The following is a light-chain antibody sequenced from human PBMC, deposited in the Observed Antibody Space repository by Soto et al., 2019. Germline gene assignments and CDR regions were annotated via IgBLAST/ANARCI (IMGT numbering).Light chain of an antibody. J-gene: IGKJ2*01. Sequence: EIVLTQSPGTLSLSPGERATLSCRASQSVSSSYLAWYQQKPGQAPRLLIYGASSRATGIPARFSGSGSGTEFTLSISSLQSDDFVVYYCQQYSNWPEYTFGQGTKVDIK. V-gene: IGKV3-20*01. CDR3: QQYSNWPEYT. CDR2: GAS. CDR1: QSVSSSY.